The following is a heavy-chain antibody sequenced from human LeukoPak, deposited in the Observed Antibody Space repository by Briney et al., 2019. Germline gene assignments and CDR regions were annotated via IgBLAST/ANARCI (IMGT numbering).Heavy chain of an antibody. CDR2: IDWDDDK. CDR3: ARIRGYNQYYYFDY. V-gene: IGHV2-70*11. CDR1: GFSLSTSGRC. Sequence: RASGPALVKPTQPLPLTCTFSGFSLSTSGRCVSWIRQPPGKALEWLARIDWDDDKYYSTSLKTRLTISKDTSKNQVVLTMTNMDPVDTATYYCARIRGYNQYYYFDYWGQGTLVTVSS. J-gene: IGHJ4*02. D-gene: IGHD5-24*01.